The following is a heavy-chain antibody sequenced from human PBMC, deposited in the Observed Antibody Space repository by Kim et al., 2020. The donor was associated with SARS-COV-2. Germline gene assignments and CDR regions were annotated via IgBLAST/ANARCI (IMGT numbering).Heavy chain of an antibody. CDR3: ARDREVVGGTYILQH. J-gene: IGHJ4*02. CDR1: GFTFSDYA. D-gene: IGHD1-26*01. Sequence: GGSLRLSCTASGFTFSDYAMHWVRQAPGKGLEWVAVIWFDGSNKYYADSVKGRFTISRDNSKNTLYLQMNSLRVEDTAVYYCARDREVVGGTYILQHWGQGTLVTVSS. V-gene: IGHV3-33*08. CDR2: IWFDGSNK.